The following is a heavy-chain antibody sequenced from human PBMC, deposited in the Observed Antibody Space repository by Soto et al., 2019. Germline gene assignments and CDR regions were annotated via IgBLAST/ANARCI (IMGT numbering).Heavy chain of an antibody. CDR3: ARDLVCFRSPRNNWFDP. D-gene: IGHD6-6*01. CDR1: GFTFSSYG. V-gene: IGHV3-33*01. CDR2: IWYDGSNK. J-gene: IGHJ5*02. Sequence: QVQLVESGGGVVQPGRSLRLSCAASGFTFSSYGMHWVRQAPGKGLEWVAVIWYDGSNKYYADSVKGRFTISRDNSKNTLYLQMNSLRAEDTAVYYCARDLVCFRSPRNNWFDPWGQGTLVTVSS.